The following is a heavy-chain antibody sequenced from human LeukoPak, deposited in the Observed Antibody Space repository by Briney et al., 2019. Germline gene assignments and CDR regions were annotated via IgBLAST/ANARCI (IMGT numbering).Heavy chain of an antibody. CDR2: IKQDGSEK. CDR3: ARVEDYDILTGFDY. CDR1: GFTFSSYW. Sequence: GGSLRHSCAASGFTFSSYWMSWVRQAPGKGLEWVANIKQDGSEKYYVGSVKGRFTISRDNAKNSLYLQMNSLRAEDTAVYYCARVEDYDILTGFDYWGQGTLVTVSS. V-gene: IGHV3-7*01. D-gene: IGHD3-9*01. J-gene: IGHJ4*02.